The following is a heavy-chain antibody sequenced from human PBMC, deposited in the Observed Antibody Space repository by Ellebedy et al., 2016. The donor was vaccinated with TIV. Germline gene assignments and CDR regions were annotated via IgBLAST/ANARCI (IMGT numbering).Heavy chain of an antibody. CDR1: GYTFISHA. V-gene: IGHV1-3*01. D-gene: IGHD2-15*01. Sequence: ASVKVSCKASGYTFISHAIHWVRQAPGQRLEWMGWINVGNGNTKYSQKFQGRVTITRDTSASTAYMELGSLRSEDTAVYYCAKRMNRFYDYWGQGTLVAVSS. J-gene: IGHJ4*02. CDR3: AKRMNRFYDY. CDR2: INVGNGNT.